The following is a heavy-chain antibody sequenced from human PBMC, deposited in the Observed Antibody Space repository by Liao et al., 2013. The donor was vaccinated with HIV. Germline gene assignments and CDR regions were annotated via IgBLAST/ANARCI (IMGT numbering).Heavy chain of an antibody. D-gene: IGHD1-26*01. Sequence: QVQLQESGPGLVKPSQTLSLTCSVSGGSLSSGGYSWTWIRRPAGKGLEWIGHVYTSGSTDYNPSLKSRVTISLDTSKNQFSLKLNSATAADAAVYYXASTRVTGGSYYATAFDIWGQGTMVTVSS. V-gene: IGHV4-61*02. CDR3: ASTRVTGGSYYATAFDI. CDR1: GGSLSSGGYS. J-gene: IGHJ3*02. CDR2: VYTSGST.